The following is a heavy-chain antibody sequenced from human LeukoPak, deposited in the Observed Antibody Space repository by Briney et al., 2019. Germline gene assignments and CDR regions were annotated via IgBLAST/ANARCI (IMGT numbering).Heavy chain of an antibody. Sequence: PGGSLRLSCAASGFTFNNYSMNWVRQAPGKGLEWVSSISSSSSYIYYADSVKGRFTISRDNAKNTLNLQMNSLRAEDTAVYYCARDLGPMITFGGVIVPNAFDIWGQGTMVTVSS. D-gene: IGHD3-16*02. CDR3: ARDLGPMITFGGVIVPNAFDI. CDR2: ISSSSSYI. J-gene: IGHJ3*02. CDR1: GFTFNNYS. V-gene: IGHV3-21*01.